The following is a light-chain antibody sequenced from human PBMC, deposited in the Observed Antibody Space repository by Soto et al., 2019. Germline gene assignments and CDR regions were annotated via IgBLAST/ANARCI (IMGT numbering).Light chain of an antibody. V-gene: IGLV2-14*01. J-gene: IGLJ1*01. CDR2: EVT. CDR1: SSDVGGYNY. Sequence: QSALTQPASVSGSPGQSITISCTGTSSDVGGYNYVSWYQQHPGKAPKLIIWEVTNRPSGISHRFSGSKSGNTASLTISGLQAEDGATYYCTSYTGSSPLVVFGTGNKLTVL. CDR3: TSYTGSSPLVV.